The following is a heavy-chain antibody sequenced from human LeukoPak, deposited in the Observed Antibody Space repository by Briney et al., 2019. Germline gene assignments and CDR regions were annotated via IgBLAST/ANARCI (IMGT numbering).Heavy chain of an antibody. CDR1: GFTFSRYY. CDR2: INKDGTTT. Sequence: GGSLRLSCAASGFTFSRYYMHWVRQAPGTGLMWVSYINKDGTTTTYADSVKGRFTISRDNAKKSLYLQLNSLRVEDTAVYYCARGSPRSSMAPHPLLDPWGQGTLVTVSS. J-gene: IGHJ5*02. D-gene: IGHD5-24*01. V-gene: IGHV3-74*01. CDR3: ARGSPRSSMAPHPLLDP.